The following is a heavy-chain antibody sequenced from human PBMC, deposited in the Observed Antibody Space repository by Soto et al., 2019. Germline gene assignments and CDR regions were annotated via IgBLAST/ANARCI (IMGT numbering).Heavy chain of an antibody. CDR2: TYYRSKWYN. Sequence: SPTLSLTCAISGDSVSSNSAAWHWIRQSPSRGLEWLGRTYYRSKWYNDYAVSVKSRITINPDTSKNQFSLQLNSVTPEDTAVYYCARDPRSSGWSVTFDYWGQGTLVTVSS. D-gene: IGHD6-19*01. CDR1: GDSVSSNSAA. V-gene: IGHV6-1*01. J-gene: IGHJ4*02. CDR3: ARDPRSSGWSVTFDY.